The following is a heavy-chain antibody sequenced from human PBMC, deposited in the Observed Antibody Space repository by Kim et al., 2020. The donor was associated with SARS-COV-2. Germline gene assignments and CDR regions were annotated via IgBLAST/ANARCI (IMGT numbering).Heavy chain of an antibody. CDR2: ISRDGSST. V-gene: IGHV3-74*01. CDR3: ARSSSTTCPCYYMDV. J-gene: IGHJ6*03. Sequence: GGSLRLSCAASGFSFGTYWMYWVRQAPGKGLVWVSRISRDGSSTNYADSVKGRFTISRNNANNTLYLQINSLRAEDTAVYYCARSSSTTCPCYYMDVWGKGTTVTVSS. D-gene: IGHD2-2*01. CDR1: GFSFGTYW.